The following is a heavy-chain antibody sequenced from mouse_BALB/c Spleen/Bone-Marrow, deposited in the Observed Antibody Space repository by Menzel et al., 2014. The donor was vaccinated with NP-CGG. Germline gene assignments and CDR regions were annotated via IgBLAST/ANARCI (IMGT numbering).Heavy chain of an antibody. CDR3: ARWGAYFDY. Sequence: VQLQQSGAELVRPGTPVKLSCKASGYTFTSYWMNWVKQRPGRGLEWIGRIDPSDSETHYNQKFKDKVTLTVDKSSSTAYIQLSSLTSEDSAVYYCARWGAYFDYWGQGTTLTVSS. CDR1: GYTFTSYW. J-gene: IGHJ2*01. V-gene: IGHV1-61*01. CDR2: IDPSDSET.